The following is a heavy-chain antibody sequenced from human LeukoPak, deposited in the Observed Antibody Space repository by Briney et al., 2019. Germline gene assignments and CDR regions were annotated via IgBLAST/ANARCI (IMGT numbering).Heavy chain of an antibody. J-gene: IGHJ6*02. CDR2: ISSSGSTI. D-gene: IGHD2-2*01. CDR1: GFTFSDYY. Sequence: GGSLRLSCAASGFTFSDYYMSWIRQAPGKGLEWVSYISSSGSTIYYADSVKGRFTISRDNAKNPLYLQMNSLRAEDTAVYYCARASIVVVPAATVNYYGMDVWGQGTTVTVSS. V-gene: IGHV3-11*01. CDR3: ARASIVVVPAATVNYYGMDV.